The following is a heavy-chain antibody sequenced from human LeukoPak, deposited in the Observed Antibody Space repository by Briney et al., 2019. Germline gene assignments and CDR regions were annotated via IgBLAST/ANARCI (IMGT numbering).Heavy chain of an antibody. D-gene: IGHD1-1*01. CDR1: GYTFTSYD. CDR3: ARDETEGIPQDDY. J-gene: IGHJ4*02. Sequence: ASVKVSCKASGYTFTSYDFNWVRQATGQRPEWMGWMSPNSDDTGYAQKFQDRVTMTRDTSISTAYMELSRLRSDDTAVYYCARDETEGIPQDDYWGQGTLVTVSS. CDR2: MSPNSDDT. V-gene: IGHV1-8*01.